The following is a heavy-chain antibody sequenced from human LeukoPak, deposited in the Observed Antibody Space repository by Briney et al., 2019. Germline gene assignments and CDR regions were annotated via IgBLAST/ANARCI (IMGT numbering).Heavy chain of an antibody. CDR1: AFTLSSYS. CDR3: ARAFRGVVTGAFDY. J-gene: IGHJ4*02. V-gene: IGHV3-30*04. D-gene: IGHD2-21*02. Sequence: GGSLGLSCGASAFTLSSYSMQWVRQASGKGLEWVAVISYDGSNKYYADSVKGRFTISRDNSKNTLYLQMNSLRAEDTAVYYCARAFRGVVTGAFDYWGQGTLVTVSS. CDR2: ISYDGSNK.